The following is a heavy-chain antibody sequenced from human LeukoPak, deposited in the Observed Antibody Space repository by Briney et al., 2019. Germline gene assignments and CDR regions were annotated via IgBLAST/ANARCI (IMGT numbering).Heavy chain of an antibody. CDR3: AKDLRTTSGLGFFDY. Sequence: GGSLRLSCAASGFTFSTYAMSWVRQAPGKGLEWVSAISGSGGSTYYADSVEGRFTVSRDNSKNTLYLQMNSLRAEDTAVYYCAKDLRTTSGLGFFDYWGQGTLVTVSS. CDR1: GFTFSTYA. CDR2: ISGSGGST. V-gene: IGHV3-23*01. D-gene: IGHD4-17*01. J-gene: IGHJ4*02.